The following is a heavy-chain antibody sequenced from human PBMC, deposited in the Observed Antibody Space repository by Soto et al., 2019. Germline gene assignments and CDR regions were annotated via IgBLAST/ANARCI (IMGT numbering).Heavy chain of an antibody. Sequence: QVQLQESGPGLVKPSQTLSLTCTVSVGSISTVDYWWSWIRESPDMGLEWIGHIYDGGRTYNNPSLESRVTMSLDTYKSQLSLTLSSVSAADTAVYYCARGPSGDKVDSWGQGTLVTVSS. CDR3: ARGPSGDKVDS. D-gene: IGHD7-27*01. CDR1: VGSISTVDYW. J-gene: IGHJ4*02. V-gene: IGHV4-30-4*01. CDR2: IYDGGRT.